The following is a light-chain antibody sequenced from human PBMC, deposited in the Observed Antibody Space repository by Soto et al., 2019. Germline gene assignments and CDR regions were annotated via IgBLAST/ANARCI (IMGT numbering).Light chain of an antibody. CDR1: QSGNNN. J-gene: IGKJ2*01. V-gene: IGKV3-15*01. Sequence: EIILTQSPASMSVYPGERATLSCTASQSGNNNLAWYQQKPGQAPRLLIYGASTRATGIPGRFRGSGSGTEFTLTITSLQSEDFAVYFCQQYNNLPPDTFGQGTKLEI. CDR3: QQYNNLPPDT. CDR2: GAS.